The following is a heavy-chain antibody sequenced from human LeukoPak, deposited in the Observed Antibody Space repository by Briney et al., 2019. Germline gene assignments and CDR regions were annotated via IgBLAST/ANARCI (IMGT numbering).Heavy chain of an antibody. CDR1: GFTFSSYG. V-gene: IGHV3-30*02. Sequence: GGSLRLSCAASGFTFSSYGMHWVRQAPGKGLEWVAFIRYDGSNKYYADSVKGRFTISRDNAKNSLYLQMNSLRAEDTALYYCAKDIAGVGDAFDIWGQGTMVTVSS. CDR3: AKDIAGVGDAFDI. D-gene: IGHD1-26*01. J-gene: IGHJ3*02. CDR2: IRYDGSNK.